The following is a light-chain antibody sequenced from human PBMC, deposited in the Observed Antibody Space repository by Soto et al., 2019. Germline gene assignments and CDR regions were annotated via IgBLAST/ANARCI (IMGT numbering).Light chain of an antibody. CDR3: QSYDSGLSGSI. V-gene: IGLV1-40*01. CDR2: ANT. J-gene: IGLJ2*01. CDR1: TSNIGAGYD. Sequence: QSVLTQPPSVSGAPGQRVTISCSGTTSNIGAGYDVHWYQLLPGTAPKLLIYANTDRPSGVPDRFSGSKSGTSASLAITGLKAEDEADYYCQSYDSGLSGSIFGGGTKLTVL.